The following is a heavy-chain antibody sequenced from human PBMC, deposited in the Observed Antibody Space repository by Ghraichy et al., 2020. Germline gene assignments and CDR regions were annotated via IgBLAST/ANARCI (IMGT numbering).Heavy chain of an antibody. CDR3: ARGGSGWSPGVDY. CDR1: GGSFSGYY. D-gene: IGHD6-19*01. CDR2: INHSEST. Sequence: SETLSLTCAVYGGSFSGYYWIWIRQPPGKGLEWIGKINHSESTNYNPSLKSRVTISVDTSKNQFSLNLNSVTAADTAVYYCARGGSGWSPGVDYWGQGTLVTVSS. V-gene: IGHV4-34*01. J-gene: IGHJ4*02.